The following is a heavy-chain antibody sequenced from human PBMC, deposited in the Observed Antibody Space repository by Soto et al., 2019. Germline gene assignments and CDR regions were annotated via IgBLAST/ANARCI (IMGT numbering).Heavy chain of an antibody. CDR2: ISAYNGNT. CDR3: ARCGDIVVVPVYGMDV. V-gene: IGHV1-18*01. D-gene: IGHD2-2*01. Sequence: ASVKVSCKASGYTFTSYGISWLRQAPGQGLEWMGWISAYNGNTNYAQKLQGRVTMTTDTSTSTAYMELRSLRSDDTAMYYCARCGDIVVVPVYGMDVWGQGTTVTVSS. CDR1: GYTFTSYG. J-gene: IGHJ6*02.